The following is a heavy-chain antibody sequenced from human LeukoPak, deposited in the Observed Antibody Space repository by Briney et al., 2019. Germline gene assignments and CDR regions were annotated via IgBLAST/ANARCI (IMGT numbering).Heavy chain of an antibody. J-gene: IGHJ6*02. D-gene: IGHD3-22*01. CDR3: ARVDYSDSSGYSYYGMDV. CDR1: GDSVSSNSVT. CDR2: TYYRSKWYT. Sequence: SQTLSLTCAISGDSVSSNSVTWNWIRQSPSRGLEWLGRTYYRSKWYTDYAVSVKSRITVNPDTSKNQFSLQLNSVTSEDTGVYYCARVDYSDSSGYSYYGMDVWGQGTTVTVSS. V-gene: IGHV6-1*01.